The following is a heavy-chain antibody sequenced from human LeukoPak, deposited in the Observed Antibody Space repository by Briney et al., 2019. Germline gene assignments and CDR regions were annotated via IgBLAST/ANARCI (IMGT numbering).Heavy chain of an antibody. D-gene: IGHD3-22*01. Sequence: PGGSLRLSCAASGFTFSRFWMSWVRQAPGKGLEWMAVISYDGSNKYYADSVKGRFTISRDNSKNTLYLQMNSLRAEDTAVYYCAPTYYYDSSGYYFDYWGQGTLVTVSS. CDR1: GFTFSRFW. CDR3: APTYYYDSSGYYFDY. V-gene: IGHV3-30-3*01. CDR2: ISYDGSNK. J-gene: IGHJ4*02.